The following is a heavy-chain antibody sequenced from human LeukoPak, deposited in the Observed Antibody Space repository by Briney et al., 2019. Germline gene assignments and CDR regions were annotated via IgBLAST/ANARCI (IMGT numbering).Heavy chain of an antibody. V-gene: IGHV4-61*01. CDR3: AREMRGYSYGLDY. Sequence: PSQTLSLTCTVSGGSISSGSYYWSWIRQPPGKGLEWIGYIYYSGSTNYNPSLKSRVTISVDTSKNQFSLKLSSVTAADTAVYYCAREMRGYSYGLDYWGQGTLVTVSS. CDR1: GGSISSGSYY. CDR2: IYYSGST. J-gene: IGHJ4*02. D-gene: IGHD5-18*01.